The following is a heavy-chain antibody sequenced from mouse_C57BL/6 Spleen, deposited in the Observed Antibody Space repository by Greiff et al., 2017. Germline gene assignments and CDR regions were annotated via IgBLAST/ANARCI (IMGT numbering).Heavy chain of an antibody. CDR3: TRDQLGRMGFAY. CDR2: ISSGGDYI. V-gene: IGHV5-9-1*02. J-gene: IGHJ3*01. Sequence: EVKVVESGEGLVKPGGSLKLSCAASGFTFSSYAMSWVRQTPEKRLEWVAYISSGGDYIYYADTVKGRFTISRDNARNTLYLQMSSLKSEDTAMYYCTRDQLGRMGFAYWGQGTLVTVSA. CDR1: GFTFSSYA. D-gene: IGHD4-1*02.